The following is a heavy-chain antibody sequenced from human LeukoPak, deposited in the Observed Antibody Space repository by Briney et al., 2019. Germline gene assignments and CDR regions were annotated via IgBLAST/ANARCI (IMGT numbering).Heavy chain of an antibody. V-gene: IGHV4-31*03. D-gene: IGHD3-10*01. CDR3: ARNADMYYYVDN. Sequence: SETLSPTCTVSSGSISSSGYYCSWIRQHPGKGLEWIGCIYYSGSTYYNPSLKSRVTISVDTSKNQFSLSLSSVTAADTAVYYCARNADMYYYVDNWGQGTLVTVSS. CDR2: IYYSGST. CDR1: SGSISSSGYY. J-gene: IGHJ4*02.